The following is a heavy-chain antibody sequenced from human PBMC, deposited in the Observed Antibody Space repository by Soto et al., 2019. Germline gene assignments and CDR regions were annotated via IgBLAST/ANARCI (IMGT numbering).Heavy chain of an antibody. CDR1: GFTFSSYD. CDR2: ISYGVSNR. Sequence: GGSLRLSCAASGFTFSSYDMHWVRQAPGKGLEWVGVISYGVSNRYYADSVKGRFTVSRDNSKNTLYLQMNSLRTEDTAVYYCAKGSSWFDSWGQGTLVTVSS. CDR3: AKGSSWFDS. D-gene: IGHD6-13*01. V-gene: IGHV3-30*18. J-gene: IGHJ5*01.